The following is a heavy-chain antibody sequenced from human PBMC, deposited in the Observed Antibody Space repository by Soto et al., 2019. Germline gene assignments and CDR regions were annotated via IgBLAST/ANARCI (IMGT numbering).Heavy chain of an antibody. CDR3: AKLSVYPSQALGLPVTTNPWYFDL. V-gene: IGHV3-30*18. CDR1: GFTFSSYG. Sequence: GSLRLSCAASGFTFSSYGMHWVRQAPGKGLEWVAVISYDGSNKYYADSVKGRFTISRDNSKNTLYLQMNSLRAEDTAVYYCAKLSVYPSQALGLPVTTNPWYFDLWGRGTRVTVPS. CDR2: ISYDGSNK. D-gene: IGHD4-17*01. J-gene: IGHJ2*01.